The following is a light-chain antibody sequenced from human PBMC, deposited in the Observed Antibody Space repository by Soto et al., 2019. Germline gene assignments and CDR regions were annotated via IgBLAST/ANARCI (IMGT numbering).Light chain of an antibody. V-gene: IGKV1D-12*01. CDR1: QDIVRW. CDR2: ATS. CDR3: QQANTFPLT. Sequence: DIQMTQSPSFVSASVGDRVTITCRASQDIVRWLAWLQQKPGEAPRLLIYATSSLHSGVPSRFSGTGSGTVFTLTISSLQPEDFATYYCQQANTFPLTFGGGTKVEIK. J-gene: IGKJ4*01.